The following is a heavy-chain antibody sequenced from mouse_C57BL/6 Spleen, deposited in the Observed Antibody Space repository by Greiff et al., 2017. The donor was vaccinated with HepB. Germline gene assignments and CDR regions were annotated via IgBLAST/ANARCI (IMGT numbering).Heavy chain of an antibody. CDR3: ARNRNFDV. D-gene: IGHD2-14*01. V-gene: IGHV1-50*01. J-gene: IGHJ1*03. CDR2: IDPSDSYT. Sequence: VKLQQPGAELVKPGASVKLSCKASGYTFTSYWMQWVKQRPGQGLEWIGEIDPSDSYTNYNQKFKGKATLTVDTSSSTAYMQLSSLTSEDSAVYYCARNRNFDVWGTGTTVTVSS. CDR1: GYTFTSYW.